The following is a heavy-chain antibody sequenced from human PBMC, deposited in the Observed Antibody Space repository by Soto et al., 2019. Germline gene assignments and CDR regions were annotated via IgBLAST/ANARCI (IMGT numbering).Heavy chain of an antibody. CDR2: IYYSGST. V-gene: IGHV4-59*08. Sequence: QVQLQESGPGLVKPSETLSLTCTVSGGSISSYYWSWIRQPPGKGLEWIGYIYYSGSTNYNPSLKSRVYISVDTSKNQFSLKLSSVTAEDTAVYYCAKWGRVPAASKYYYMDVWGKGTTVTVSS. J-gene: IGHJ6*03. CDR1: GGSISSYY. D-gene: IGHD2-2*01. CDR3: AKWGRVPAASKYYYMDV.